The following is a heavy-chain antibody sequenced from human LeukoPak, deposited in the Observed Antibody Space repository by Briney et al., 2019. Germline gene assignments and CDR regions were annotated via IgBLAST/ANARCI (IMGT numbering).Heavy chain of an antibody. V-gene: IGHV4-34*01. CDR2: INHSGST. CDR1: GGSFSGYY. J-gene: IGHJ3*02. D-gene: IGHD2-2*02. CDR3: ARGYVVPAAIRDAFDI. Sequence: SETLSLTCAVYGGSFSGYYWSWIRQPPGKGLEWIGEINHSGSTNYNPSLKSRVTISVDTSKNQFSLKLSSVTAADTAVYYCARGYVVPAAIRDAFDIWGQGTMVTVSS.